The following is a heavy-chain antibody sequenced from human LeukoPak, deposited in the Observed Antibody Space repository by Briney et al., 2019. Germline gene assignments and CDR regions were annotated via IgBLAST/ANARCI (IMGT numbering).Heavy chain of an antibody. CDR3: AELAVAGHYFDY. D-gene: IGHD6-19*01. Sequence: AGGSLRLSCAASGFTFDDYAMHWVRQAPGKGLEWVSGISWNSGSIGYADSVKGRFTISRDNAKNSLYLQMNSLRAEDTALYYCAELAVAGHYFDYWGQGTLVTVSS. J-gene: IGHJ4*02. V-gene: IGHV3-9*01. CDR1: GFTFDDYA. CDR2: ISWNSGSI.